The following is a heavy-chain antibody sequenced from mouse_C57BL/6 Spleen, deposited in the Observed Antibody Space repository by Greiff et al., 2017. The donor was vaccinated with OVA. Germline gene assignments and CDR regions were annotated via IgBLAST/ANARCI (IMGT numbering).Heavy chain of an antibody. CDR2: IYPSDSET. Sequence: QVQLQQPGAELVRPGSSVKLSCKASGYTFTSYWMDWVKQRPGQGLEWIGNIYPSDSETHYNQKFKDKATLTVDKSSSTAYMQLSSLTSEDSAVYYCARGGHGGFAYWGQGTLVTVSA. CDR1: GYTFTSYW. J-gene: IGHJ3*01. V-gene: IGHV1-61*01. CDR3: ARGGHGGFAY.